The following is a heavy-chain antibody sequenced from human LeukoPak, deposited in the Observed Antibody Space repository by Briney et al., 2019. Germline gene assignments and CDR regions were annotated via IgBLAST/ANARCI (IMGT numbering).Heavy chain of an antibody. CDR3: ARLGLHAAGDYASYFQH. CDR1: GFTFSSHA. V-gene: IGHV3-23*01. CDR2: ISGSGGST. J-gene: IGHJ1*01. Sequence: GGSLRLSCAASGFTFSSHAMSWVRQAPGKGLEWVSAISGSGGSTYYADSVKGRFTISRDNSKNTLYLQMNSLRAEDTAVYYCARLGLHAAGDYASYFQHWGQGTLVTVSS. D-gene: IGHD4-17*01.